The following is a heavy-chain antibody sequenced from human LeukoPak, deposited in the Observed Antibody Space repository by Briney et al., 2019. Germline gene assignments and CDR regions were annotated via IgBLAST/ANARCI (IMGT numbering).Heavy chain of an antibody. CDR3: AKPISGGLAVTADWFHP. J-gene: IGHJ5*01. CDR1: GFAFSVYA. V-gene: IGHV3-23*01. CDR2: INANSGTT. Sequence: GGSLRLSCAASGFAFSVYAMSWLRQPPGKGLEWVSTINANSGTTSYAASVRCRFTISRDNSKNTLYLQRNTLRADDTATYYCAKPISGGLAVTADWFHPWGQGTLVVVSS. D-gene: IGHD6-19*01.